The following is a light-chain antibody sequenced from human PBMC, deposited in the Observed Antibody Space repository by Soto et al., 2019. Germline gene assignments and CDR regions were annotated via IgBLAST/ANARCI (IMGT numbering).Light chain of an antibody. J-gene: IGKJ5*01. V-gene: IGKV1-33*01. CDR2: DAS. Sequence: DIQMTQSPSSLSASLGARVTITCQASQDISNYLNWYQQKPGKAPKLLIYDASNLETGVPSRFSGSGSGTDFTFTISSLQPEDIATYYCQQYDNLITFGQGTRLEIK. CDR3: QQYDNLIT. CDR1: QDISNY.